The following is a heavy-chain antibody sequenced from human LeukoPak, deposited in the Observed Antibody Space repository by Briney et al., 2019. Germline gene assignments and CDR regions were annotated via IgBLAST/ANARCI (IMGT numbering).Heavy chain of an antibody. CDR1: GGSISSGSYY. CDR3: ASSYCSSTNCYVVDP. V-gene: IGHV4-61*02. Sequence: SETLSLTCTVSGGSISSGSYYWSWIRQPAGKGLEWIGRIYTSGTTNYNPSLKSRVTIPVDTSKNQFSLKLSSVTAADTAVYYCASSYCSSTNCYVVDPWGQGTLVTVSS. CDR2: IYTSGTT. J-gene: IGHJ5*02. D-gene: IGHD2-2*01.